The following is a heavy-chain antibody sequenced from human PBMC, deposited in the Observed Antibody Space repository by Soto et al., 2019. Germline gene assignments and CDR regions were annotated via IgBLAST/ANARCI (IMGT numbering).Heavy chain of an antibody. CDR2: IYTSGST. J-gene: IGHJ5*02. Sequence: PSETLSLTCTVSGGPISSYYWSWIRQPAGKGLEWIGRIYTSGSTNYNPSLKSRVTMSVDTSKNQFSLKLSSVTAADTAVYYCARDQPSPMVRGVIITLNWFDPWGQGTLVTVSS. V-gene: IGHV4-4*07. D-gene: IGHD3-10*01. CDR3: ARDQPSPMVRGVIITLNWFDP. CDR1: GGPISSYY.